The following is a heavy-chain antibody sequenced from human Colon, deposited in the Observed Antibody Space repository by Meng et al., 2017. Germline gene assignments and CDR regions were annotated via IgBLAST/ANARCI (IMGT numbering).Heavy chain of an antibody. V-gene: IGHV4-4*02. CDR1: GGSISSNW. J-gene: IGHJ4*02. CDR3: ARHISILGQRGFDY. D-gene: IGHD3/OR15-3a*01. Sequence: QVQLQRSGPGLVKPWGTLSLTCVVSGGSISSNWWSWVRQPPGKGLEWIGEFFHTGRTNYDPSLKSRVTISVDKSNNQFSLKLTSVTAADTAVYYCARHISILGQRGFDYWGQGTLVTVSS. CDR2: FFHTGRT.